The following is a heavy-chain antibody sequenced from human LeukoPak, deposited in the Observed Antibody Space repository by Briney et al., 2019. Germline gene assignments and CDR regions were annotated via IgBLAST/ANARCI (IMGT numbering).Heavy chain of an antibody. D-gene: IGHD2-15*01. CDR2: ISAYNGNT. CDR3: ASGGRGQYSY. V-gene: IGHV1-18*01. CDR1: GGTFSSYA. J-gene: IGHJ4*02. Sequence: WASVKVSCKASGGTFSSYAISWVRQAPGQGLEWMGWISAYNGNTNYAQRLQGRVTMTTDTSTSTAYMELRSLRSDDTAVYYCASGGRGQYSYWGQGTLVTVSS.